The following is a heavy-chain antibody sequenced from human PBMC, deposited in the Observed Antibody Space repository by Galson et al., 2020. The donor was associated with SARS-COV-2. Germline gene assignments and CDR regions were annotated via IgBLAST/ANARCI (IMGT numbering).Heavy chain of an antibody. V-gene: IGHV1-46*01. Sequence: ASVKVSCKASGYTFTSYYMHWVRQAPGQGLEWMGIINPSGGSTSYAQKFQGRVTMTRNTSISTAYMELSSLRSEDTAVYYCARGVKRITMIVVVPIRQYYFDYWGQGTLVTVSS. CDR1: GYTFTSYY. D-gene: IGHD3-22*01. CDR3: ARGVKRITMIVVVPIRQYYFDY. J-gene: IGHJ4*02. CDR2: INPSGGST.